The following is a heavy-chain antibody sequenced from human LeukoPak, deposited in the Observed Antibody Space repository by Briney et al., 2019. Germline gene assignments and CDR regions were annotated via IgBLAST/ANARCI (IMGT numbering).Heavy chain of an antibody. V-gene: IGHV3-23*01. CDR1: GFTFNNYA. J-gene: IGHJ4*02. Sequence: GGSLRLSCAASGFTFNNYAMSWVRQAPGRGLEWVSTIGVSDGSSLYADSVKGRFSISRDNSRNTLYLQMNSLRVEDTAVYYCAKRIESGNSFDFWGQGTQVTVSS. CDR3: AKRIESGNSFDF. D-gene: IGHD2-15*01. CDR2: IGVSDGSS.